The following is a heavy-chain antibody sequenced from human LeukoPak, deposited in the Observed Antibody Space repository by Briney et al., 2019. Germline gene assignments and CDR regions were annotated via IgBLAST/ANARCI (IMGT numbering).Heavy chain of an antibody. J-gene: IGHJ3*02. CDR2: ISSNGGST. V-gene: IGHV3-64D*06. CDR3: VKFSGDYDILTGRGARDI. CDR1: GFTFSSYA. Sequence: GGSLRLSCSASGFTFSSYAMHWVRQAPGKGLEYVSAISSNGGSTYYADSVKGRFTISRDNSKNTLYLQMSSLRAEDTAVYYCVKFSGDYDILTGRGARDIWGQGTMVTVSS. D-gene: IGHD3-9*01.